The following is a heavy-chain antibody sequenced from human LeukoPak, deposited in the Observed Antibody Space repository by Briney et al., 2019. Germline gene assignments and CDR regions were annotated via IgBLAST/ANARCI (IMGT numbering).Heavy chain of an antibody. CDR3: ARAARAIRWFDP. D-gene: IGHD5-12*01. CDR1: GGSVSSGSYY. J-gene: IGHJ5*02. CDR2: IYYSGST. V-gene: IGHV4-61*01. Sequence: PSETLSLTCTVSGGSVSSGSYYWSWIRQPPGKGLEWIGYIYYSGSTNYNPSLKSRVTISVDTSKNQFSLKLSSVTAADTAVYYCARAARAIRWFDPWGQGTLVTVS.